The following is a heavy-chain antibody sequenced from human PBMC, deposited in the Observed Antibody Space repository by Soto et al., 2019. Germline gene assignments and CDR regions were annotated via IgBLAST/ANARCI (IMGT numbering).Heavy chain of an antibody. D-gene: IGHD2-21*01. V-gene: IGHV1-3*01. CDR1: GYTFTSYA. CDR3: GRDLRPGGWGGANYGMDV. Sequence: QVQLVQSGAEVKKPEASVKVSCKASGYTFTSYAIHWVRQAPGQRLEWMGWINAGNGNTKYSQKFQGRVTITRDTSASTAYMELSSLGSEDTAVFYCGRDLRPGGWGGANYGMDVWGQGTALTVSS. CDR2: INAGNGNT. J-gene: IGHJ6*02.